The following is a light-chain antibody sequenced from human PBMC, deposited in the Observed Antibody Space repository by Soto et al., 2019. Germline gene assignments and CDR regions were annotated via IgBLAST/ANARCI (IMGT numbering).Light chain of an antibody. CDR1: QSVSSY. CDR3: QQSYSTPRT. V-gene: IGKV1-39*01. CDR2: AAS. J-gene: IGKJ1*01. Sequence: DIQMTRAPSSLSASVGARLSITCRASQSVSSYLNWYQQKPGKAPKLLIYAASSLQSGVPSRFSGSGSGTDFTLAISSLQPEDFATYYCQQSYSTPRTFGQGTKVDIK.